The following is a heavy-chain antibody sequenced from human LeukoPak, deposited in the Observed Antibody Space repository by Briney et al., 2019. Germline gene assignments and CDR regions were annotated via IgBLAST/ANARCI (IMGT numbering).Heavy chain of an antibody. J-gene: IGHJ4*02. Sequence: GASVKVSCKASGYTFTSYGISWVRQAPGQGLEWMGWISAYNGNTNYAQKLQGRVTMTTDTSTSTAYMELRSLRSDDTAVYYCARDPRLYCGGDCYYYDYWGQGTLVTVSS. D-gene: IGHD2-21*02. V-gene: IGHV1-18*01. CDR3: ARDPRLYCGGDCYYYDY. CDR1: GYTFTSYG. CDR2: ISAYNGNT.